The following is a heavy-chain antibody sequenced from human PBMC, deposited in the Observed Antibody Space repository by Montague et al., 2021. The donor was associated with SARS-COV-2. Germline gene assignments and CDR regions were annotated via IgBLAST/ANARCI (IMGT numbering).Heavy chain of an antibody. CDR1: GYFIGTGYY. D-gene: IGHD2-21*02. V-gene: IGHV4-38-2*02. CDR2: NYLHGNA. CDR3: ARGRVTRAGFDY. Sequence: SETLSLTCSVSGYFIGTGYYWCWIRQPPGKGLEWIGSNYLHGNAYYNPSLNSRVTISLDTSNNQFSLRLTTVTTSDTAVYYCARGRVTRAGFDYWGQGIRVIVSS. J-gene: IGHJ4*02.